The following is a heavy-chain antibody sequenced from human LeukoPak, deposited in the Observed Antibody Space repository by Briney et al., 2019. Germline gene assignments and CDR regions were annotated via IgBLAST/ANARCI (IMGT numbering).Heavy chain of an antibody. Sequence: GGSLRLSCTASGFTFGDYAMSWVRQAPGKGLEWVGFIRSKAYGGTTEYAASVKGRFTISRDDSKSIAYLQMNSLRAEDTAVYYCARAGSIRFLEWLLNYMDVWGKGTTVTVSS. J-gene: IGHJ6*03. V-gene: IGHV3-49*04. CDR1: GFTFGDYA. CDR3: ARAGSIRFLEWLLNYMDV. D-gene: IGHD3-3*01. CDR2: IRSKAYGGTT.